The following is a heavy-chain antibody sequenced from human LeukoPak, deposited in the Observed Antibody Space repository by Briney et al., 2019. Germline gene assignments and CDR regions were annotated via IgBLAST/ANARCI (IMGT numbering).Heavy chain of an antibody. CDR2: INHSGST. V-gene: IGHV4-34*01. J-gene: IGHJ4*02. Sequence: SETLSLTCAVYGGSFSGYYWSWIRQPPGKGLEWIGEINHSGSTNYNPSLKSRVTISVDTSKNQFSLKLSSVTAADTAVYYCARASGSYLIDYWGQGTLVTVSS. D-gene: IGHD1-26*01. CDR1: GGSFSGYY. CDR3: ARASGSYLIDY.